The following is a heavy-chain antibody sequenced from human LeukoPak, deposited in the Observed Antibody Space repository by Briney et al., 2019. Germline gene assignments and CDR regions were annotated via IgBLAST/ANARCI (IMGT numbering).Heavy chain of an antibody. V-gene: IGHV1-18*01. CDR1: GYTFTSYG. D-gene: IGHD6-13*01. CDR3: ARDLYDSSWYDSYYYYYMDV. J-gene: IGHJ6*03. Sequence: ASVKVSCKASGYTFTSYGISWVRQAPGQGLEWMGWISAYNGNTNYAQKLQGRVTMTTDTSTSTAYMELRSLRSDDTAVYYCARDLYDSSWYDSYYYYYMDVWGKGTTVTVSS. CDR2: ISAYNGNT.